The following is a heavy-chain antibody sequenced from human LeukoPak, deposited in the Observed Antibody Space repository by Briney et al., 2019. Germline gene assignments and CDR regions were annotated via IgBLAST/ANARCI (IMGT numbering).Heavy chain of an antibody. CDR3: ARRRWLQNYMDV. CDR1: GYTFTGYY. CDR2: INPNSGGT. J-gene: IGHJ4*02. D-gene: IGHD5-24*01. V-gene: IGHV1-2*02. Sequence: ASVKVSCKASGYTFTGYYMHWVRQAPGQGLEWMGWINPNSGGTNYAQKFQGRVTMTRDTSISTAYMELSRLRSDDTAVYYCARRRWLQNYMDVWGQGTLVTVSS.